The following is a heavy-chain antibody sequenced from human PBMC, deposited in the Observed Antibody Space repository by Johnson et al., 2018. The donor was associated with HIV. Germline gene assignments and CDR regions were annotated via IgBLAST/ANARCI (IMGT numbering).Heavy chain of an antibody. Sequence: QVQLVESGGGVVQPGGSLRLSCVASGFIFSSSGMHWVRQAPGKGLEWVAFIQYDGSNKFYVDSVKGRSTISRDNSKNTLYLQMNSLRPEDTAVYYCVRGGSYAGHNSDVFDIWGQGTVVTVSS. V-gene: IGHV3-30*02. CDR1: GFIFSSSG. CDR3: VRGGSYAGHNSDVFDI. CDR2: IQYDGSNK. D-gene: IGHD3-16*01. J-gene: IGHJ3*02.